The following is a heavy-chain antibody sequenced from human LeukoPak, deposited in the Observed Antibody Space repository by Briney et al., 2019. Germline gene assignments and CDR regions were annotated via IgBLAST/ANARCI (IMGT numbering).Heavy chain of an antibody. V-gene: IGHV4-59*01. D-gene: IGHD6-19*01. CDR3: VYSSGWTNFYYYGMDV. J-gene: IGHJ6*02. CDR1: GASISNGF. Sequence: SETLSLTCTVSGASISNGFWSWIRQPPGKEPEWIGSIHNSGITNYIPSLKSRLTISRDTSKNQFSVKLRSVTAADTAVYYCVYSSGWTNFYYYGMDVWGQGTTVTVSS. CDR2: IHNSGIT.